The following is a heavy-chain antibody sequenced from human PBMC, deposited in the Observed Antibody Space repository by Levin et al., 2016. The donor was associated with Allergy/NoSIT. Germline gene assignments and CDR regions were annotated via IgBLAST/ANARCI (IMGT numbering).Heavy chain of an antibody. CDR2: ISSSSSTI. V-gene: IGHV3-48*01. J-gene: IGHJ6*02. D-gene: IGHD3-10*02. CDR1: GFTFSSHS. CDR3: ARGPPPSMFDYYYHMDV. Sequence: GGSLRLSCAASGFTFSSHSMNWVRQAPGKGLEWLSYISSSSSTIYYADFVKGRFTISRDNAKNSLFLQVNSLRAEDTAVYYCARGPPPSMFDYYYHMDVWGQGTTVTVSS.